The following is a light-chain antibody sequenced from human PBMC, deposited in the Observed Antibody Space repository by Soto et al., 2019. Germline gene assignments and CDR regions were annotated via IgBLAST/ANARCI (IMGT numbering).Light chain of an antibody. CDR2: DAS. Sequence: DIQMTQSPSSLSASVGDRITITCQPSKGFSNFLNWYQQKPGKAPKLLIYDASNLETGVPSRFSGGGSGTHFTFTISILQPEDIATYYCQQYGNLPLTFGPGTKVDIK. CDR3: QQYGNLPLT. J-gene: IGKJ3*01. CDR1: KGFSNF. V-gene: IGKV1-33*01.